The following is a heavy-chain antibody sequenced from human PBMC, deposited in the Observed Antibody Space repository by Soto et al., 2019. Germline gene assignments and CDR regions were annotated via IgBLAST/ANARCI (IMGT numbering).Heavy chain of an antibody. CDR1: GGSMRNYF. CDR2: SHYSGTT. V-gene: IGHV4-59*01. Sequence: SETLSLTCTVSGGSMRNYFWTWIRQPPGKGLEWIGYSHYSGTTSFFPSYNPSLRSRVTISEDTSKNQFSLKLLSVTTADTAVYFCAAGEASSRNLAPYYLDFWGQGTLVTVSS. J-gene: IGHJ4*02. D-gene: IGHD6-13*01. CDR3: AAGEASSRNLAPYYLDF.